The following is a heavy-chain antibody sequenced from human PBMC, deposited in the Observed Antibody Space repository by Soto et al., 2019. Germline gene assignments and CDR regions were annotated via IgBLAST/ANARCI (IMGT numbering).Heavy chain of an antibody. CDR3: SRVYGSGYMDV. Sequence: QLQLQESGPGLVKPSQTLSLTCTVSGGSISSGGYYWSWIRQHPGKGLEWIGYIYYSGSTYYNPSLKSRVTIQVNTSKNQFTLKLSSLTATDTAVHYCSRVYGSGYMDVWGRGTTGTVAS. V-gene: IGHV4-31*03. CDR1: GGSISSGGYY. J-gene: IGHJ6*02. CDR2: IYYSGST. D-gene: IGHD3-10*01.